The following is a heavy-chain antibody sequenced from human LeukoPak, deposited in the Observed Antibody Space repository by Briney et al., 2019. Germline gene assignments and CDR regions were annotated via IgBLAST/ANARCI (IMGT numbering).Heavy chain of an antibody. D-gene: IGHD1-26*01. CDR2: IYYSGST. CDR3: ARVSSGSLYYFDY. J-gene: IGHJ4*02. Sequence: PSETLSLTCTVSGGSISSSSYYWGWIRQPPGKGLEWIGSIYYSGSTYYNPSLRSRVTISVDTSKNQFSLKLSSVTAADTAVYYCARVSSGSLYYFDYWGQGTLVTVSS. CDR1: GGSISSSSYY. V-gene: IGHV4-39*07.